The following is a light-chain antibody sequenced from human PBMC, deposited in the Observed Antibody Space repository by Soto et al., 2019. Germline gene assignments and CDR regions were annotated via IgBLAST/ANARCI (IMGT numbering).Light chain of an antibody. J-gene: IGKJ1*01. CDR1: QSVSSSY. CDR2: GAS. Sequence: EIVLTQSPGTLSLSPGERATLSCRASQSVSSSYLAWYQQKPGQAPRLLIYGASNRATGIPDRFSGSGSGTDFTLTISRLEPEDFAVYHWHQYGSSPTFGQGTKVEIK. V-gene: IGKV3-20*01. CDR3: HQYGSSPT.